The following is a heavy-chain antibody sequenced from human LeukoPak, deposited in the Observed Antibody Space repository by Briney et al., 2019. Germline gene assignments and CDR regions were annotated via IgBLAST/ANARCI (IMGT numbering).Heavy chain of an antibody. CDR1: GFTFTNYA. D-gene: IGHD3-9*01. CDR2: IVGSGVST. Sequence: GGSLRLSCAASGFTFTNYAMSWVRQAPGKGLEWVSAIVGSGVSTYYADSVKGRFTISRDNSKDILYLQMNSLRAEDTAVYYCAKWGDYDVLTGYYDSDYWGQGTRVTVSS. CDR3: AKWGDYDVLTGYYDSDY. V-gene: IGHV3-23*01. J-gene: IGHJ4*02.